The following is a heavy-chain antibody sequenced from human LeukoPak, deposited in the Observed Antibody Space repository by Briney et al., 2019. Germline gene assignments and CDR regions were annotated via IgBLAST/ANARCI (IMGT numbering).Heavy chain of an antibody. J-gene: IGHJ3*02. CDR2: IYHSGST. CDR3: ARAGQYCSGTSCLDAFDI. CDR1: GGSISSGGYS. D-gene: IGHD2-2*01. Sequence: SETLSLTCAVSGGSISSGGYSWSWIRQPPGKGLEWIGYIYHSGSTYYNPSLKSRVTISVDRSKNQFSLKLSSVTAADTAVYYCARAGQYCSGTSCLDAFDIWGQGTMVTVSS. V-gene: IGHV4-30-2*01.